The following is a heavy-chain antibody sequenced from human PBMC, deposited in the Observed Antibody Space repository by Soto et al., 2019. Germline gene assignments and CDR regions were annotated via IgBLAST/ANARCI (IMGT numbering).Heavy chain of an antibody. Sequence: QVQLVQSGGEVKKPGASVKVSCKASGYTFTNYAITWVRQAPGQGLEWMGWISTYDGNTRYSQKVQGRATMTIDTSTSTGDMEVRNLRSDDTAVYYCARDDYWGQGTLVTVSS. CDR2: ISTYDGNT. CDR1: GYTFTNYA. CDR3: ARDDY. J-gene: IGHJ4*02. V-gene: IGHV1-18*01.